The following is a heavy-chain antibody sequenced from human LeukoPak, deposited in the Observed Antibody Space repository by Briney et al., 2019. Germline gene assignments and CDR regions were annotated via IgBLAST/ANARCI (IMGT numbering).Heavy chain of an antibody. CDR3: ARDLFSSSWYVIVYYYGMDV. V-gene: IGHV1-2*02. CDR1: GYTFTGYY. CDR2: INPNSGGT. D-gene: IGHD6-13*01. J-gene: IGHJ6*02. Sequence: ASVKVSCKASGYTFTGYYMHWVRQAPGQGLEWMGWINPNSGGTNYAQKFQGRVTTTRDTSISTAYMELSRLRSDDTAVYYCARDLFSSSWYVIVYYYGMDVWGQGTTVTVSS.